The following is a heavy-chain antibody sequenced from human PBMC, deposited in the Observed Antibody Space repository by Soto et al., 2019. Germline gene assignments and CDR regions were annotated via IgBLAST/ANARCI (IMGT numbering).Heavy chain of an antibody. D-gene: IGHD6-13*01. Sequence: SETLSLTCVVSGGSLSSYYWSWIRQPPGKGLEWIGYIYYSGSTNYNPSLKSRVTMSVDTSKNQFSLKLSSVTAADTAVYYCARHWGRGAAGTCYNWGQGTLVTVSS. CDR2: IYYSGST. CDR1: GGSLSSYY. V-gene: IGHV4-59*08. J-gene: IGHJ1*01. CDR3: ARHWGRGAAGTCYN.